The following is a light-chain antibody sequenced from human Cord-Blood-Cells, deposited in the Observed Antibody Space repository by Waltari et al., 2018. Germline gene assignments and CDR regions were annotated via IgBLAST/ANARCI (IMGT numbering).Light chain of an antibody. Sequence: DIQLTQSPSFLSASVGDRATISCRASQGISSYLAWYQQKPGKAPKLLIYAASTLQSGVPSRFSGSGSGTEFTLTISSLQPEDFATYYCQQLNSNPPFTFGPGTKVDIK. CDR1: QGISSY. V-gene: IGKV1-9*01. CDR3: QQLNSNPPFT. CDR2: AAS. J-gene: IGKJ3*01.